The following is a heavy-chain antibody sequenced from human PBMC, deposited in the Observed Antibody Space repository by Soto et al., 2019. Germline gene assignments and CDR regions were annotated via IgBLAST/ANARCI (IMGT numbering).Heavy chain of an antibody. V-gene: IGHV3-30-3*01. CDR2: ISYDGSNK. Sequence: GGSLRLSCAASGFTFSSYAMHWVRQAPGKGLEWVAVISYDGSNKYYADSVKGRFTISRDNSKNTLYLQMNSLRAEDTAVYYCARDKITGNYFDYWGQGTLVTVSS. J-gene: IGHJ4*02. D-gene: IGHD1-20*01. CDR1: GFTFSSYA. CDR3: ARDKITGNYFDY.